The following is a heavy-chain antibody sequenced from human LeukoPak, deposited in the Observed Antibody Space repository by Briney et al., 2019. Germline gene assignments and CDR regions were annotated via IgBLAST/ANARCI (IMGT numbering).Heavy chain of an antibody. CDR1: GGSISSSTYY. Sequence: KPSETLSLTCTVSGGSISSSTYYWGWIRQPPGKGLEWIGNIYYGGSTHYNPSLKSRVTISVDTSKNQFSLKMSPVTAADTAVYYCARRTNYSIWNYWGQGTLVTVSS. D-gene: IGHD2-21*01. V-gene: IGHV4-39*01. J-gene: IGHJ4*02. CDR2: IYYGGST. CDR3: ARRTNYSIWNY.